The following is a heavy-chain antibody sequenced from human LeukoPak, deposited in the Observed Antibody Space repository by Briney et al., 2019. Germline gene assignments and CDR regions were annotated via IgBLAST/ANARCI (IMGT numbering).Heavy chain of an antibody. CDR3: ARGAVRGGTNFDY. CDR2: AYYRSKWYI. D-gene: IGHD3-10*01. J-gene: IGHJ4*02. Sequence: SQTLSLTCAISGDSVSGSPSVWNWIRQSPSRGLEWLGRAYYRSKWYIDYAESVKGRITITPDTSKNQFSLQLNSVTPEDTAVCYCARGAVRGGTNFDYWGQGTLVTVSS. CDR1: GDSVSGSPSV. V-gene: IGHV6-1*01.